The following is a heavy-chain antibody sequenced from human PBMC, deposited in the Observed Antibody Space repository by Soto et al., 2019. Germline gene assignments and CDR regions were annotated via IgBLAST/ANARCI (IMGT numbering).Heavy chain of an antibody. CDR1: GFTVSSNY. Sequence: EVQLVESGGGLVQPGGSLRLSCAASGFTVSSNYMSWVRQAPGKGLEWVSGIYSGGSTYYADSVKGRFTITRDNSKIRLYLQMNGLGGDDTAVYYCAREPSWYFDYWGQGTLVTVSS. CDR2: IYSGGST. J-gene: IGHJ4*02. V-gene: IGHV3-66*01. CDR3: AREPSWYFDY. D-gene: IGHD3-10*01.